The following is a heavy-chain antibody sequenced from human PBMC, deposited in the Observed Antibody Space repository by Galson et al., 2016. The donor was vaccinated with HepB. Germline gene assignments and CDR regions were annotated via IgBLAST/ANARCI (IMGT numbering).Heavy chain of an antibody. CDR2: IWYDGSNT. CDR1: GFTFSSYG. J-gene: IGHJ6*04. Sequence: SLRLSCAASGFTFSSYGMHWVRQAPGKGLDWVAVIWYDGSNTYYADSVKGRFTISRDNSKNTLYLQMNSLRAEDTAVYYCAKIGSEYGMDVWGKGTTVTVSS. CDR3: AKIGSEYGMDV. V-gene: IGHV3-33*06. D-gene: IGHD3-10*01.